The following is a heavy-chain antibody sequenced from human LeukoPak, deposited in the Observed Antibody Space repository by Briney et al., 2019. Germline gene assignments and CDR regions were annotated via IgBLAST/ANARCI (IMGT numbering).Heavy chain of an antibody. D-gene: IGHD4-11*01. CDR1: GFRFSDYS. CDR3: ARELDYNFDY. J-gene: IGHJ4*02. CDR2: IGLSSGYT. Sequence: GGSLRLACVASGFRFSDYSMKWVREAPGKGLEWISYIGLSSGYTFYAESVEGRFTISSDNAKNSLYLVMNFLRDEDTAVYYCARELDYNFDYWGQGAQVIVSS. V-gene: IGHV3-21*01.